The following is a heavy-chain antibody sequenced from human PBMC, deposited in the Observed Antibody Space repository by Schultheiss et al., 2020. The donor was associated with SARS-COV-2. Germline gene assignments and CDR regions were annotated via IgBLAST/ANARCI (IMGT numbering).Heavy chain of an antibody. CDR1: GFTFSDYY. V-gene: IGHV3-30*02. D-gene: IGHD2-21*02. Sequence: GGSLRLSCAASGFTFSDYYMSWIRQAPGKGLEWVAVIWYDGSNKYYADSVKGRFTISRDNSKNTLYLQMNSLRAEDTAVYYCAKYCGGDCYYFDYWGQGTLVTVSS. CDR2: IWYDGSNK. CDR3: AKYCGGDCYYFDY. J-gene: IGHJ4*02.